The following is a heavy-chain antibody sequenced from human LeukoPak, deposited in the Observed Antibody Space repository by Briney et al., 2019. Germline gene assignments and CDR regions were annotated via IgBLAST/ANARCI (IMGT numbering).Heavy chain of an antibody. CDR3: ARGKYQRSTSFYYYYGMDV. J-gene: IGHJ6*02. D-gene: IGHD2-2*01. Sequence: GGSLRLSCAASGFTFSSYEMNWVRQAPGKGLEWVSYISSSGSTIYYADSVKGRFTISRDNAKNSLYLQMSSLRAEDTAVYYCARGKYQRSTSFYYYYGMDVWGQGTTVTVSS. CDR2: ISSSGSTI. V-gene: IGHV3-48*03. CDR1: GFTFSSYE.